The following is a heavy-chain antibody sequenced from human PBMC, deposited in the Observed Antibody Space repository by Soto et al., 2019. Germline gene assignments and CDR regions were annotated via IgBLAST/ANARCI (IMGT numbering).Heavy chain of an antibody. D-gene: IGHD3-22*01. V-gene: IGHV5-10-1*03. CDR2: IDPSDSYT. Sequence: EVQLVQSGAEVKKPGESLRISCKGSGYSFTSYWISWVRQMPGKGLEWMGRIDPSDSYTNYSPSFQGHVTISADKSISTAYLQWSSLKASDTAMYYCARHSPLYYYDSSGPFDIWGQGTMVTVSS. CDR3: ARHSPLYYYDSSGPFDI. J-gene: IGHJ3*02. CDR1: GYSFTSYW.